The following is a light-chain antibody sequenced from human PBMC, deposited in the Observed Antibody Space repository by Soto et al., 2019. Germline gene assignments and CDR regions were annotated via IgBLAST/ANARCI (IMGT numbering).Light chain of an antibody. J-gene: IGKJ1*01. Sequence: DIVLTQSPVSVAVSLGERATINCKSSQSVLFSINQKNYLAWYHQKPGQPPKLLIYWASIRESGVPTRFSGSGSGTNFTLTISSLQAEDAAVYYCQQYYTTPPTFGLGTKVDIK. CDR1: QSVLFSINQKNY. CDR3: QQYYTTPPT. CDR2: WAS. V-gene: IGKV4-1*01.